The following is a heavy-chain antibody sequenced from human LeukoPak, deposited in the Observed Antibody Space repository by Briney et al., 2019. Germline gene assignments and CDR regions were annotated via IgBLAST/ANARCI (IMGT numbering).Heavy chain of an antibody. CDR2: ISITGDTI. CDR3: ARRITGYMDV. D-gene: IGHD3-16*01. Sequence: GGSLGLSCVASGFSFSISSMNWVRQAPGEGLEWVSFISITGDTINYADSVKGRFTISRDNDKNSLYLQMNSLRGEDTAVYYCARRITGYMDVWGKGTTVTVSS. CDR1: GFSFSISS. J-gene: IGHJ6*03. V-gene: IGHV3-48*04.